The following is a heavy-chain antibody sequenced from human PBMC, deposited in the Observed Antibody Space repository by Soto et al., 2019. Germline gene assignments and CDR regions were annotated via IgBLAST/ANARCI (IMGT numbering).Heavy chain of an antibody. CDR2: ISYSGST. J-gene: IGHJ4*02. CDR3: AREITEAGRYFDF. Sequence: PSETLSLTCTVSGGFVSSNYWIWIRQPPEKGLEWIGDISYSGSTNYNPTLKSRVTISLDTPKNQFSLKLSSVTAADTAVYYCAREITEAGRYFDFWGQGALVTVSS. CDR1: GGFVSSNY. V-gene: IGHV4-59*02. D-gene: IGHD6-13*01.